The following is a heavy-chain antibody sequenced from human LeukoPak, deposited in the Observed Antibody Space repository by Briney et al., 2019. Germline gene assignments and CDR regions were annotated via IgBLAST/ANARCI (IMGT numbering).Heavy chain of an antibody. J-gene: IGHJ4*02. CDR1: GGSISSYY. D-gene: IGHD3-22*01. V-gene: IGHV4-59*01. CDR3: ARGGPLADSSGYWGY. CDR2: IYYSGST. Sequence: SETLSLTCTVSGGSISSYYWSWIRQPPGKGLEWIGYIYYSGSTNYNPSLKSRVTVSVDTSKNQFSLKLSSVTAADTAVYYCARGGPLADSSGYWGYWGQGTLVTVSS.